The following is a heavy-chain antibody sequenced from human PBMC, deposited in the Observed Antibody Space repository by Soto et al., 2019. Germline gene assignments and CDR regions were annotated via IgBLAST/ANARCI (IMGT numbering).Heavy chain of an antibody. CDR3: ARDRGPSSGYYPYWFDP. CDR2: INPIVSTA. Sequence: SVKVSCKGSGDTFSFYTINWVRQAPGLGLEWVGEINPIVSTANYAQKFQGRVTMTADKSTSTAYMELSSLRSEDTAVYYCARDRGPSSGYYPYWFDPWGQGTLVTVSS. CDR1: GDTFSFYT. J-gene: IGHJ5*02. D-gene: IGHD3-22*01. V-gene: IGHV1-69*06.